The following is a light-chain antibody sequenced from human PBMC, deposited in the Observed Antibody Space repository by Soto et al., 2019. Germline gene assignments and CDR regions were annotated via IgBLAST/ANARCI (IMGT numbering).Light chain of an antibody. J-gene: IGKJ1*01. CDR1: QSVSNSY. Sequence: EIVLTQSPGTLSLSPGERATLSCRPSQSVSNSYLAWYQQKPGQAPRLLIYGASSRATGIPDRFSGSGSGTDFALTISRLEPEDFAVYHCQQYGGSPWTFGQGTKVDIK. CDR2: GAS. CDR3: QQYGGSPWT. V-gene: IGKV3-20*01.